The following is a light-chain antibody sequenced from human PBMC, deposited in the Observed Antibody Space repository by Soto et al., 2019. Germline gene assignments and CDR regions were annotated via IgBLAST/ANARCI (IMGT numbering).Light chain of an antibody. V-gene: IGKV1-5*01. CDR2: DAS. CDR3: QQYSVSSRT. CDR1: KSISSW. J-gene: IGKJ1*01. Sequence: DIQMTQSPSTLSASVGDRVTITCRASKSISSWLAWYQQKPGKAPKLLIFDASSLESGVPSRFSGSGSGTEFTLTISSLQPDDFATYYSQQYSVSSRTFCQGTKVEIK.